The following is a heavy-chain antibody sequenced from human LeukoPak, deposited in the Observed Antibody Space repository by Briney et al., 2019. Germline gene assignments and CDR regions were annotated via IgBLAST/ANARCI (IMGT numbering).Heavy chain of an antibody. V-gene: IGHV3-33*01. D-gene: IGHD5-18*01. CDR3: ARDKRGYSYGPDY. CDR2: IWYDGSNE. CDR1: GFTFSSYG. Sequence: LPGGSLRLSCAASGFTFSSYGMHWVRQAPGKGLEWVAVIWYDGSNEYYADSVKGRFTISRDNSKNTLYLQMNSLRAEDTAVYYCARDKRGYSYGPDYWGQGTLVTVSS. J-gene: IGHJ4*02.